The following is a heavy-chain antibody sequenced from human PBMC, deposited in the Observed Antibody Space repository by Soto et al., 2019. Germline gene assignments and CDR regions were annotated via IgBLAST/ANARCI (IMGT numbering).Heavy chain of an antibody. D-gene: IGHD6-19*01. Sequence: SQTLSLPCAISGDSVSSNSAAWNWIRQSPSRGLEWLGRTYYRSKWYNDYAVSVKSRITINPDTSKNQFSLQLNSVTPEDTAVYYCASTLYSSGWYYLDYWGQGTLVTVSS. J-gene: IGHJ4*02. V-gene: IGHV6-1*01. CDR2: TYYRSKWYN. CDR1: GDSVSSNSAA. CDR3: ASTLYSSGWYYLDY.